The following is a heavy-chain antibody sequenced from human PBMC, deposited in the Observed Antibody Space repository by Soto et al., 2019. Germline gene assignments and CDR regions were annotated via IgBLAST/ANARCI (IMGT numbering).Heavy chain of an antibody. CDR2: ISSSSSTI. CDR3: ANKYSSGWYAFDI. Sequence: GGSLRLSCAASGFTFSSYSMNWVRQAPGKGLECVSYISSSSSTIYYADSVKGRFTISRDNAKNSLYLQMNSLRDEDTAVYYCANKYSSGWYAFDIWGQGTMVTVSS. J-gene: IGHJ3*02. CDR1: GFTFSSYS. D-gene: IGHD6-19*01. V-gene: IGHV3-48*02.